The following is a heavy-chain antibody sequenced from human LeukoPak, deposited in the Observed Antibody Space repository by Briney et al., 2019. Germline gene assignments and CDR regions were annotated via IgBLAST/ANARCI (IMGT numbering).Heavy chain of an antibody. CDR1: GLTFTSSA. CDR3: AAGNYYDSSGYYY. V-gene: IGHV1-58*01. CDR2: IVVGSGNT. J-gene: IGHJ4*02. D-gene: IGHD3-22*01. Sequence: TSVKVSCKASGLTFTSSAVQWVRQARGQRLEWIGWIVVGSGNTNYAQKFQERVTITRDMPTSTAYMELSSLRSEDTAVYYCAAGNYYDSSGYYYWGQGTLVTVPS.